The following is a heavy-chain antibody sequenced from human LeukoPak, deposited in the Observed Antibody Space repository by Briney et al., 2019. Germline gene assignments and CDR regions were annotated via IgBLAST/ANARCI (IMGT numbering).Heavy chain of an antibody. CDR1: GGTMSSYY. Sequence: SETLSLTCTVSGGTMSSYYWSWIRQPAGKGLEWIGRIYTSGSTNYNPSLKSRVTMSVDTSKNQFSLKLSSVTAADTAVYYCARTGYCSSTSCYTASRPYYYYYMDVWGKGTTVTVSS. CDR3: ARTGYCSSTSCYTASRPYYYYYMDV. J-gene: IGHJ6*03. V-gene: IGHV4-4*07. CDR2: IYTSGST. D-gene: IGHD2-2*02.